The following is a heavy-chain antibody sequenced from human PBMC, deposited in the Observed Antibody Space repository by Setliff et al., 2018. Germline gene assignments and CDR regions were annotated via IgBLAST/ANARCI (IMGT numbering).Heavy chain of an antibody. CDR2: IRSRAYGGAG. V-gene: IGHV3-49*03. Sequence: PGGSLILSCTASGFTFGDYAVNWFRQAPGRGLECVGYIRSRAYGGAGQYAASVRGRFTISRDDSNGIAYLQMNSLKTEDSALYYCTRFSGYHYHSSGYLDAFDVWGQGTMVTVSS. J-gene: IGHJ3*01. CDR3: TRFSGYHYHSSGYLDAFDV. D-gene: IGHD3-22*01. CDR1: GFTFGDYA.